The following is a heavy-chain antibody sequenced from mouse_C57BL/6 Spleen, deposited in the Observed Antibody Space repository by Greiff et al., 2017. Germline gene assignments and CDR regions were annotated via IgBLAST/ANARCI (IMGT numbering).Heavy chain of an antibody. CDR2: IDPEDGDT. Sequence: VQLQQSGAELVRPGASVKLSCTASGFNIKDYYMHWVKQRPEQGLEWIGRIDPEDGDTEYAPKFQGKATMTEDTSSNTAYLQRSSLPAEDTAYYYCTGYYDYAWFAYWGQGTLVTVSA. V-gene: IGHV14-1*01. J-gene: IGHJ3*01. CDR3: TGYYDYAWFAY. CDR1: GFNIKDYY. D-gene: IGHD2-4*01.